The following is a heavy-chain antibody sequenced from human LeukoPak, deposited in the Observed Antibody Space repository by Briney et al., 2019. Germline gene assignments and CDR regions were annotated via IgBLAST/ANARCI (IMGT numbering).Heavy chain of an antibody. CDR1: GFTSSSHW. CDR3: AREMADYGGSPAAFDI. J-gene: IGHJ3*02. V-gene: IGHV3-74*01. CDR2: IKYDASST. D-gene: IGHD4-23*01. Sequence: GGSLRLSCADSGFTSSSHWMHWVRQAPGKGLVWVSRIKYDASSTSYADSVKGRFTISRDNAKNTLYLQMNSLRAEDTAVYYCAREMADYGGSPAAFDIWGQGTMVTVSS.